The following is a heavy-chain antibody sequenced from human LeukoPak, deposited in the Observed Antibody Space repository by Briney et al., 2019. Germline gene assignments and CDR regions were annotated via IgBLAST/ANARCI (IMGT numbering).Heavy chain of an antibody. CDR1: GFMFSSNW. J-gene: IGHJ4*02. D-gene: IGHD1-14*01. CDR3: AKEGRSPQTY. Sequence: GGSLRLSCAASGFMFSSNWMSWVRLAPGKGLEWVANIKEDGTETYYVDSVKGRFTISRGNAKNSLYLQMNSLRVEDTAVYYCAKEGRSPQTYWGQGTLVTVSS. V-gene: IGHV3-7*03. CDR2: IKEDGTET.